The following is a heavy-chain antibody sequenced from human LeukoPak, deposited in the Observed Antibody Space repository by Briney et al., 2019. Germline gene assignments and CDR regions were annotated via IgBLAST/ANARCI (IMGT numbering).Heavy chain of an antibody. CDR2: IYYSGST. CDR1: GGSISSSSYY. D-gene: IGHD2-2*01. V-gene: IGHV4-39*02. CDR3: AREPIVVVPAAPDY. Sequence: KPSETLSLTCTVSGGSISSSSYYWGWIRQPPGKGLEWIGSIYYSGSTYYNPSLKSRVTISVDTSKNQFSLKLSSVTAADTAVYYCAREPIVVVPAAPDYWGQGTLVTVSS. J-gene: IGHJ4*02.